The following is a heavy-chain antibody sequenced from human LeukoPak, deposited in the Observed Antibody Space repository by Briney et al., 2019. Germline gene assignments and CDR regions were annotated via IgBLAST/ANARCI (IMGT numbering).Heavy chain of an antibody. CDR3: ARGLRKQGHYYYGMDV. CDR1: GVTFSSYG. V-gene: IGHV3-33*01. Sequence: GRSLRLSCAASGVTFSSYGMHWVRQAPGKGLEWVAVIWYDGSNKYYADSVKGRFTISRDNFKKTLYLQMNSLRDEDQAVYYCARGLRKQGHYYYGMDVWGQGNTVTVSS. J-gene: IGHJ6*01. CDR2: IWYDGSNK.